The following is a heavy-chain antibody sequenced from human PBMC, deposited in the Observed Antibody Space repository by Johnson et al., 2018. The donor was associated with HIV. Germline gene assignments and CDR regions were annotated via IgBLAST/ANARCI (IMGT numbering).Heavy chain of an antibody. CDR1: GFTFSSYA. CDR3: AKEESGSFLAFDF. D-gene: IGHD1-26*01. Sequence: QVQLVESGGGVVQPGRSLRLSCAASGFTFSSYAMHWVRQAPGKGLEWVAVISYDGSNKYYADSVKGRFTISRDNSKNSLYLQMNSLRTEDTAEYYCAKEESGSFLAFDFWGQGTMVAVSS. CDR2: ISYDGSNK. J-gene: IGHJ3*01. V-gene: IGHV3-30-3*01.